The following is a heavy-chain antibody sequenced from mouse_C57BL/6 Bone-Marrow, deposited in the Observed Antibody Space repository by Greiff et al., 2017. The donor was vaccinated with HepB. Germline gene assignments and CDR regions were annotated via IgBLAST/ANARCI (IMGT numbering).Heavy chain of an antibody. Sequence: EVQLQQSGPELVKPGASVKIPCKASGYTFTDYNMDWVKQSHGKSLEWIGDINPNNGGTIYNQKFKGKATLTVDKTYSTAYMELRSLTSEDTAVYYCARCNTTVVGFDYWGQGTTLTVSS. CDR3: ARCNTTVVGFDY. V-gene: IGHV1-18*01. CDR2: INPNNGGT. CDR1: GYTFTDYN. J-gene: IGHJ2*01. D-gene: IGHD1-1*01.